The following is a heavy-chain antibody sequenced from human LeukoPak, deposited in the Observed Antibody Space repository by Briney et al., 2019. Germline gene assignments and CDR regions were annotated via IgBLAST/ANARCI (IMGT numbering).Heavy chain of an antibody. J-gene: IGHJ3*02. D-gene: IGHD2-15*01. Sequence: RASVKVSCKASGGTFSSYAISWVRQAPGQGLEWMGGIIPVFGTANYAQKFQGRVTITADESTSTAYMELSSLRSEDTAVYYCARDRVVGLGIDNAFDIWGHGTMVTVSS. CDR2: IIPVFGTA. CDR1: GGTFSSYA. CDR3: ARDRVVGLGIDNAFDI. V-gene: IGHV1-69*13.